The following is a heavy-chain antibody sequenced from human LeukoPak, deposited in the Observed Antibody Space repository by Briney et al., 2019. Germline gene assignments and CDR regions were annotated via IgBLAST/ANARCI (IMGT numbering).Heavy chain of an antibody. Sequence: PGGSLKLSCSDSGFIFSSHWMSWVRQAPGKGLEWVANINQDGRQRYYVDSVKGRFTISRDNAKNTLYLQMNSLRAEDTGVYYCARGNQQLPRPTPDYWGQGTLVTVSS. CDR2: INQDGRQR. CDR1: GFIFSSHW. V-gene: IGHV3-7*01. J-gene: IGHJ4*02. D-gene: IGHD2-2*01. CDR3: ARGNQQLPRPTPDY.